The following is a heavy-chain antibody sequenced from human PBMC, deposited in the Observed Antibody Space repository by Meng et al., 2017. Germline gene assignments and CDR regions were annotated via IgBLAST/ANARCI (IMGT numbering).Heavy chain of an antibody. Sequence: GSLRLSCAASGFTFSSYAMSWIRQPPGKGLEWIGYIYYSGSTNYNPSLKSRVTISVDTSKNQFSLKLSSVTAADTAVYYCARDRIGVAAAANYYYGMDVWGQGTTVTVSS. V-gene: IGHV4-59*01. D-gene: IGHD6-13*01. CDR3: ARDRIGVAAAANYYYGMDV. CDR1: GFTFSSYA. J-gene: IGHJ6*02. CDR2: IYYSGST.